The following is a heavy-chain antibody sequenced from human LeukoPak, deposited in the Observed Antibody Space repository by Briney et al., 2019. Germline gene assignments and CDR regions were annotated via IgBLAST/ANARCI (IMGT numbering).Heavy chain of an antibody. CDR1: GGSISSYY. V-gene: IGHV4-59*01. CDR3: ATTPLYDAFDI. J-gene: IGHJ3*02. Sequence: SETLSLTCTVSGGSISSYYWSWIRQPPGKGLEWIGYIYYSGSTNYNPSLQSRVTISVDTAKNQFSLKLSSVTAADTAVYYCATTPLYDAFDICGQGTMVTVSS. CDR2: IYYSGST.